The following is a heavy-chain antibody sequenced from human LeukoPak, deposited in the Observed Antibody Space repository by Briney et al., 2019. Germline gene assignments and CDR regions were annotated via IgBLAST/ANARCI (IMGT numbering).Heavy chain of an antibody. Sequence: SETLSLTCTVSGDSISNNYWNWIRQPPGKGPEWIGYISSTGSNDYNPSLKSRVTISVDTSRNLFSLRLTSVTAADTAVYYCGRHFTGTSGNYYTDSWGQGTLVTVSS. CDR2: ISSTGSN. CDR3: GRHFTGTSGNYYTDS. D-gene: IGHD3-10*01. J-gene: IGHJ5*01. V-gene: IGHV4-59*08. CDR1: GDSISNNY.